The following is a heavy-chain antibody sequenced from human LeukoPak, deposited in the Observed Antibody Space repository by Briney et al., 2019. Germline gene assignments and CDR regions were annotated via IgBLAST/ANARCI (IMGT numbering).Heavy chain of an antibody. CDR1: GGTFSSYA. J-gene: IGHJ6*03. Sequence: ASVKVSCKASGGTFSSYAIIWVRQAPGQGLEWMGGIIPIFGTANYAQKFQGRVTITTDESTSTAYMELSSLRSEDTAVYYCAREGSTSRESYYYYMDVWGKGTTVTVSS. V-gene: IGHV1-69*05. CDR2: IIPIFGTA. CDR3: AREGSTSRESYYYYMDV. D-gene: IGHD2-2*01.